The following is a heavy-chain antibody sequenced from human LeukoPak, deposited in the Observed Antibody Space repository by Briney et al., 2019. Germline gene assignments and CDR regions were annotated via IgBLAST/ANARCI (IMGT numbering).Heavy chain of an antibody. Sequence: AETLSLTCTGSGGSISGYYWSWIRQPPGKALEWIAYIDYTGDTNSSPSLKSRVTISVDTSKNRFSLRLNYVTAADTAFYYCARHPPGLRYFDPWGQGTLVTATS. CDR2: IDYTGDT. J-gene: IGHJ5*02. V-gene: IGHV4-59*08. D-gene: IGHD3-9*01. CDR3: ARHPPGLRYFDP. CDR1: GGSISGYY.